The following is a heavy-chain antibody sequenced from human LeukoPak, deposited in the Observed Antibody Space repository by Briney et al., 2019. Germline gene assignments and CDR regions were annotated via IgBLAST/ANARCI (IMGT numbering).Heavy chain of an antibody. CDR1: GGSISSYY. Sequence: SETLSLTCTVSGGSISSYYWSWIRQPPGKGLEWIGYIYYSGSTNYNPSLKSRVTISVDTSKNQFSLKLSSVTAADTAVYYCARAKYSSSWYEYFDYWGQGTLVTVYS. CDR3: ARAKYSSSWYEYFDY. J-gene: IGHJ4*02. V-gene: IGHV4-59*01. CDR2: IYYSGST. D-gene: IGHD6-13*01.